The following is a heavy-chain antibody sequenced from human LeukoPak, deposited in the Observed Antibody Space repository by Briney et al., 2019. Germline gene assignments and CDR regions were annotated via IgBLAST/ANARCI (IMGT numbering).Heavy chain of an antibody. Sequence: GGSLRLSCVASGFTFSSHWMSWVRQAPGKGLEWVANMNQDGSGKYYADSVKGRFIISRDNAKNSLYLQMYSLRAEDTAVYYCARDAVYSYGKGPNYYYYMDVWGKGTTVTVSS. J-gene: IGHJ6*03. CDR1: GFTFSSHW. V-gene: IGHV3-7*01. CDR2: MNQDGSGK. D-gene: IGHD5-18*01. CDR3: ARDAVYSYGKGPNYYYYMDV.